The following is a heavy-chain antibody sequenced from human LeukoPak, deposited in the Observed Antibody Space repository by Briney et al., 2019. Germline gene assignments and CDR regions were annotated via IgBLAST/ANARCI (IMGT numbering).Heavy chain of an antibody. D-gene: IGHD5-24*01. CDR1: GFTFSDYY. J-gene: IGHJ4*02. CDR3: ARPSGDGYNETPYYFDY. Sequence: GGPLRLSCAASGFTFSDYYMSWIRQAPGKGLEWVSYISSSGSTIYYADSVKGRFTISRDNAKNSLYLQMNSLRAEDTAVYYCARPSGDGYNETPYYFDYWGQGTLVTVSS. V-gene: IGHV3-11*01. CDR2: ISSSGSTI.